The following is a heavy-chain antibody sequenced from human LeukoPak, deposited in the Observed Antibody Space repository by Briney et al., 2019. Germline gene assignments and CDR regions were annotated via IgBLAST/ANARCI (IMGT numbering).Heavy chain of an antibody. Sequence: ASVKVSCKASGGTFSSYAISWVRQAPGQGLEWMGGIIPIFGTANYAQKFQGRVTITTDESTSTAYMELSSLRSEDTAVYYCARAFGYSSSWYGAFDIWGQGTMVTVSS. CDR1: GGTFSSYA. J-gene: IGHJ3*02. D-gene: IGHD6-13*01. CDR2: IIPIFGTA. CDR3: ARAFGYSSSWYGAFDI. V-gene: IGHV1-69*05.